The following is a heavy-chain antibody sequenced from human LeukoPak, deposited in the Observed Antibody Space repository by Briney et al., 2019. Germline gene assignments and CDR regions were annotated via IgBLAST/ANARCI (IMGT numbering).Heavy chain of an antibody. CDR3: AKDQRTPDYHYYYMDV. CDR2: ISAYNGNT. D-gene: IGHD1-14*01. J-gene: IGHJ6*03. CDR1: GYTFTSYG. V-gene: IGHV1-18*01. Sequence: ASVTVSCKASGYTFTSYGISWVRQAPGQGLEWMGWISAYNGNTNYAQKLQGRVTMTTDTSTSTAYMELRSLRSDDTAVYYCAKDQRTPDYHYYYMDVWGKGTTVTVSS.